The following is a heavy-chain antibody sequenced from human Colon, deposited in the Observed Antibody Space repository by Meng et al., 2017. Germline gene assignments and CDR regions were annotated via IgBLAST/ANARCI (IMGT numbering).Heavy chain of an antibody. CDR1: GDTFSNYA. CDR3: ARDCSGGSCYPY. D-gene: IGHD2-15*01. CDR2: IIPMSEIT. J-gene: IGHJ4*02. V-gene: IGHV1-69*10. Sequence: SVKVSCKTSGDTFSNYAISWVRQAPGQGLEWMGGIIPMSEITNYAQKFQDRVTILADKSTNTAYMELNSLTSEDTPVYYCARDCSGGSCYPYWGQGTLVTVSS.